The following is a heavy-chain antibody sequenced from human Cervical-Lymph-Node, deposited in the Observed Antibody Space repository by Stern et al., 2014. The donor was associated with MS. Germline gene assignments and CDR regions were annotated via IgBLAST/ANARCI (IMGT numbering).Heavy chain of an antibody. CDR2: VYYSGAN. CDR1: GDSISSYTHY. Sequence: VQLVESGPGLVKPSETLSLTCAVSGDSISSYTHYWAWIRQPPGKGLEWIGSVYYSGANYYNPSLKSPVTISVDTSKNHFSLGLNSVTAADTAVYYCAKHACTGAACPFDLWGQGTLVTVSS. D-gene: IGHD2-8*02. CDR3: AKHACTGAACPFDL. V-gene: IGHV4-39*01. J-gene: IGHJ4*02.